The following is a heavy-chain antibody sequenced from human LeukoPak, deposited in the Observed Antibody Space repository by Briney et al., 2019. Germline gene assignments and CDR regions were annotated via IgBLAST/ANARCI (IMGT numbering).Heavy chain of an antibody. V-gene: IGHV1-69-2*01. J-gene: IGHJ4*02. D-gene: IGHD2-8*01. CDR3: AAIPYCTRTGCFALLDE. CDR2: VDPGDGET. CDR1: GYTFTDYY. Sequence: GATVKISCKVSGYTFTDYYIHWVQQAPGKGLEWVGFVDPGDGETIYAEKFQGRVTVSADTSTDTAFMELSSLTLEDTAMYYCAAIPYCTRTGCFALLDEWGQGTLVTVSS.